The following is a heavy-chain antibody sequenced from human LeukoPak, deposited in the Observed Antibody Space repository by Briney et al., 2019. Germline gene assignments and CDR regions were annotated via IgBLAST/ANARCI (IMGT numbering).Heavy chain of an antibody. J-gene: IGHJ4*02. Sequence: TGGSLRLSCAASGFTVSSNYMSWVRQAPGKGREWVSVIYSGGTTYYADSVKGRFTISRDNSKNTLHLQMNSLRAEDTAVYYCARDQYSYAHAAHWGQGTLVTVSS. CDR1: GFTVSSNY. CDR3: ARDQYSYAHAAH. D-gene: IGHD5-18*01. CDR2: IYSGGTT. V-gene: IGHV3-66*01.